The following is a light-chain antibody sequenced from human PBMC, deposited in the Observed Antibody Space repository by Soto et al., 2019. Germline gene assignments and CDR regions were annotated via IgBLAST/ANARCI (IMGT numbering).Light chain of an antibody. CDR3: QSHDSSLNSWV. CDR2: GNT. Sequence: QSVLTQPPSMSGAPGQRVTISCTGSSSNIGAGYDVHWYQHLPGTAPKLLIYGNTNRPSGVPDRFSGPKSGTSASLAITGLQAEDEADYYCQSHDSSLNSWVFGGGTKVTVL. V-gene: IGLV1-40*01. J-gene: IGLJ3*02. CDR1: SSNIGAGYD.